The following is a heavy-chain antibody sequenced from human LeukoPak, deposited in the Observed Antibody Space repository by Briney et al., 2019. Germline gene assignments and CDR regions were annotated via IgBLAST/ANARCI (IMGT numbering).Heavy chain of an antibody. V-gene: IGHV4-31*03. CDR3: ASGRGWEYFQH. CDR2: IYYSGST. Sequence: SKTLSLTCTVSGGSISSGGYYWSWVRQHPGKGLEWIGYIYYSGSTYYNPSLKSRVTISVDTSKNQFSVKLSSVTAADTAVYYCASGRGWEYFQHWGQGTLVTVSS. D-gene: IGHD2-15*01. J-gene: IGHJ1*01. CDR1: GGSISSGGYY.